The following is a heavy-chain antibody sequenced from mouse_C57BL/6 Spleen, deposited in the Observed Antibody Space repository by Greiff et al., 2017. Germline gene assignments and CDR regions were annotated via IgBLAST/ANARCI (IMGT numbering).Heavy chain of an antibody. V-gene: IGHV1-64*01. CDR3: ARLTGTEFDY. D-gene: IGHD4-1*01. CDR2: IHPNSGST. Sequence: QVQLKQPGAELVKPGASVKLSCKASGYTFTSYWMHWVKQRPGQGLEWIGMIHPNSGSTNYNEKFKSKATLTVDKSSSTAYMQLSSLTSEDSAVYYCARLTGTEFDYWGQGTTLTVSS. J-gene: IGHJ2*01. CDR1: GYTFTSYW.